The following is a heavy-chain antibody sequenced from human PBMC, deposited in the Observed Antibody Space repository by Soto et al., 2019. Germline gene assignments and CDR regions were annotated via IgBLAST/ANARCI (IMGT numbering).Heavy chain of an antibody. J-gene: IGHJ4*01. CDR3: ARLGGYYQAFNI. Sequence: SETLSLTCTVSDSPISTYYWGWFRQPPGLGLEWVGYIYYAGTTTYNPSLRSRVAISLDASKSQFSLNLRSVTAADTAVYYCARLGGYYQAFNIWGPGALVTVSS. V-gene: IGHV4-59*08. CDR2: IYYAGTT. D-gene: IGHD3-22*01. CDR1: DSPISTYY.